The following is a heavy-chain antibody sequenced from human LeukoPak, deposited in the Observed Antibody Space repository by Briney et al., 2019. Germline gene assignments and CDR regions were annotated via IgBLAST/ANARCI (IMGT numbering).Heavy chain of an antibody. CDR2: ISSSGSTI. J-gene: IGHJ5*02. Sequence: PGGSLRLSCAASGFTFSSYEMNWVRQAPGKGLEWVSYISSSGSTIYYADSVKGRFTISRDNAKNSLYLQMNSLRAEDTAVYYCARELIVVGTVGATTSTPWGQGTLVIVSS. V-gene: IGHV3-48*03. CDR1: GFTFSSYE. D-gene: IGHD1-26*01. CDR3: ARELIVVGTVGATTSTP.